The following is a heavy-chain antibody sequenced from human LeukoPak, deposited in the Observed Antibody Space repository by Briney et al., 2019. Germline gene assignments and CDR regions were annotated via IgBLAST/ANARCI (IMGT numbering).Heavy chain of an antibody. D-gene: IGHD5-24*01. CDR3: ARHSVSEMATIYYFDY. Sequence: SETLSLTCTVSGGSISSSYWSWIRQPPGKGLEWIGYIYYSGSTNYNPSLKSRVTISVDTSKNQFSLKLSSVTAADTAVYYCARHSVSEMATIYYFDYWGQGTLVAVSS. CDR2: IYYSGST. J-gene: IGHJ4*02. V-gene: IGHV4-59*08. CDR1: GGSISSSY.